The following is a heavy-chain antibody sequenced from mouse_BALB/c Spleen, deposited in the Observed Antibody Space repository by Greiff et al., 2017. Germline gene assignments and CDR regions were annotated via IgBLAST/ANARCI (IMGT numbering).Heavy chain of an antibody. CDR3: ARENYGSSYRYFDV. Sequence: EVKLVESGGGLVQPGGSLRLSCATSGFTFTDYYMSWVRQPPGKSLEWLGFIRNKANGYTTEYSASVKGRFTISRDNSQSILYLQMNTLRAEDSATYYCARENYGSSYRYFDVWGAGTTVTVSS. CDR1: GFTFTDYY. D-gene: IGHD1-1*01. V-gene: IGHV7-3*02. CDR2: IRNKANGYTT. J-gene: IGHJ1*01.